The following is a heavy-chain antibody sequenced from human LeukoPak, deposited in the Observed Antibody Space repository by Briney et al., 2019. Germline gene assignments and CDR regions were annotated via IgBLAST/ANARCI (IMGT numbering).Heavy chain of an antibody. CDR1: GYTFTSYA. V-gene: IGHV7-4-1*02. D-gene: IGHD5-18*01. CDR2: INTNTGNP. J-gene: IGHJ4*02. Sequence: GASVTVSWKASGYTFTSYAMNWVRQAPGQGLEWMGWINTNTGNPTYAQGFTRRFVFSLDTSASTAYLQISSLKAEDTAVYYCARGWNTAMVFGYWGQGTLVTVSS. CDR3: ARGWNTAMVFGY.